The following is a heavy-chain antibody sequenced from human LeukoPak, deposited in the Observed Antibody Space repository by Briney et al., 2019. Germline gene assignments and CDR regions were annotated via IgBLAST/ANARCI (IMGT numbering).Heavy chain of an antibody. D-gene: IGHD6-19*01. CDR3: ARIDSSGWYGIDY. CDR1: GGSFSGYY. Sequence: PSETLSLTCAVYGGSFSGYYWSWIRQPPGKGLEWIGEINHSGSTNYNPSLKSRVTISVDTSKNQFSLKLSSVTAADTAVCYCARIDSSGWYGIDYWGQGTLVTVSS. CDR2: INHSGST. V-gene: IGHV4-34*01. J-gene: IGHJ4*02.